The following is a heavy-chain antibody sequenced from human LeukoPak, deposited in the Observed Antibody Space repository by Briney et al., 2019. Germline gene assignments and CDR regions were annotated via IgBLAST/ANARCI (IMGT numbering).Heavy chain of an antibody. CDR3: ARVVDATKTFDY. Sequence: SETLSLTCTVSGGSISSSSYYWGWIRQPPGKGLEWIAYIDYSASTNYNPSLKSRVTISVDTSKNQFSLKLSSVTAADTAVYYCARVVDATKTFDYWGQGTLVTVSS. CDR2: IDYSAST. J-gene: IGHJ4*02. D-gene: IGHD2-15*01. V-gene: IGHV4-61*05. CDR1: GGSISSSSYY.